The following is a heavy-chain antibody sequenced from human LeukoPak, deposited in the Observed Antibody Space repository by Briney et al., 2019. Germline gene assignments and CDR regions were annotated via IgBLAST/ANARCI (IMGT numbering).Heavy chain of an antibody. Sequence: SETLSLTCTVSGGSISSYYWSWIRQSPGKGLEWIGSIYYSGSTYYNPSLKSRVTISVDTSKNQFSLKLSSVTAADTAVYYCARDGGSSWPGYYYYYGMDVWGQGTTVTVSS. J-gene: IGHJ6*02. CDR1: GGSISSYY. V-gene: IGHV4-59*12. CDR3: ARDGGSSWPGYYYYYGMDV. D-gene: IGHD6-13*01. CDR2: IYYSGST.